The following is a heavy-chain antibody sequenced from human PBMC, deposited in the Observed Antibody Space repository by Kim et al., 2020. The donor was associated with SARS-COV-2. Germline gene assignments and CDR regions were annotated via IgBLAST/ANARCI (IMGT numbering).Heavy chain of an antibody. D-gene: IGHD3-10*01. CDR3: ARDPMIRGLGVHY. V-gene: IGHV1-69*01. Sequence: KYAQKCQGRLTITADAVTSTVYMELSSLRSEDTAVYYCARDPMIRGLGVHYWGQGTLVTVSS. J-gene: IGHJ4*02.